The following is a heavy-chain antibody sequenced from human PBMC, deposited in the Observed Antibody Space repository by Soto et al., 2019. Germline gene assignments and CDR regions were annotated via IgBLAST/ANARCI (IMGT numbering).Heavy chain of an antibody. CDR1: GYTFTSYG. J-gene: IGHJ6*03. D-gene: IGHD4-17*01. Sequence: QVQLVQSGAEVKKPGASVKVSCKASGYTFTSYGIIWVRQAPGQGLEWMGWISAYNGNTNYAQKLQGRVTMTTDTSTSTAYMELRSLRSDDTAVYYCARDQGVDYGDNYYYYYYMDVWGKGTTVTVSS. CDR3: ARDQGVDYGDNYYYYYYMDV. V-gene: IGHV1-18*01. CDR2: ISAYNGNT.